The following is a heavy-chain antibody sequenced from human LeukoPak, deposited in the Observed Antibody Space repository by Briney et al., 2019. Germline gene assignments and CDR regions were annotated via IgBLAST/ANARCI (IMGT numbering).Heavy chain of an antibody. Sequence: SVKVSCKASGITPRSSAVQWVRQARGQGLEWIGWIVVGSGNTNYAQKFQERVTITRDMSTSTVFMELSSLRSEDTAVYYCSPYCGGDCHSSDWGQGTLVTVSS. CDR2: IVVGSGNT. V-gene: IGHV1-58*01. J-gene: IGHJ4*02. CDR1: GITPRSSA. D-gene: IGHD2-21*02. CDR3: SPYCGGDCHSSD.